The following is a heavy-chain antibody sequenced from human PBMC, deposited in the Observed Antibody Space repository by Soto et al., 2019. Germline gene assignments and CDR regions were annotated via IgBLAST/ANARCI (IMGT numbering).Heavy chain of an antibody. J-gene: IGHJ5*02. CDR2: IYYSGST. D-gene: IGHD2-2*03. CDR3: AVHLGYCSSTSCYDNWFDP. CDR1: GGSISSSSYY. Sequence: QLQLQESGPGLVKPSETLSLTCTVSGGSISSSSYYWGWIRQPPGKGLEWIGSIYYSGSTYYNPSLKSRVTISVDTSKNQFSLKLSSVTAPDTAVYYCAVHLGYCSSTSCYDNWFDPWGQGTLVTVSS. V-gene: IGHV4-39*01.